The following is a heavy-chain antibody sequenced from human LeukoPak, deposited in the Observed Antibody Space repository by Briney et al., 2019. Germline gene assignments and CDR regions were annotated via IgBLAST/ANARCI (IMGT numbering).Heavy chain of an antibody. Sequence: PSETLSLTCTVSGGSISSYYWSWIRQPPGKGLEWIGYIDYSGSTKYSPSLKSRVTISVDTSKKQFSLKLSSVTAADTAVYYCARVLRRIDGYSGYDSAFDIWGQGTMVTVSS. V-gene: IGHV4-59*01. CDR1: GGSISSYY. D-gene: IGHD5-12*01. CDR2: IDYSGST. CDR3: ARVLRRIDGYSGYDSAFDI. J-gene: IGHJ3*02.